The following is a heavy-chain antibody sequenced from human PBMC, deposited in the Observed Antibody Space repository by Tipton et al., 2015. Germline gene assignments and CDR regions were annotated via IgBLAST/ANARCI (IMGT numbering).Heavy chain of an antibody. Sequence: LRLSCAVYGGSFSGYYWNWIRQPPGKGLEWIGEINHSGRPNYTPTLKSRVTISVDTSKHQFSLKLSSVTAADTAVYYCTTTQGYWGQGILVTVSS. J-gene: IGHJ4*02. D-gene: IGHD2-15*01. V-gene: IGHV4-34*01. CDR3: TTTQGY. CDR1: GGSFSGYY. CDR2: INHSGRP.